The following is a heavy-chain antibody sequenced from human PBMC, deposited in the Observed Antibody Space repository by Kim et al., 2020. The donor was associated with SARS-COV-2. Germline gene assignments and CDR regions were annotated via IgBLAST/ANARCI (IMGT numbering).Heavy chain of an antibody. D-gene: IGHD3-16*01. CDR3: ARDTLGKFDY. CDR2: IYYSGST. Sequence: SETLSLTCTVSGGSISSGGYYWSWIRQHPGKGLEWIGYIYYSGSTYYNPSLKSRVTISVDTSKNQFSLKLSSVTAADTAVYYCARDTLGKFDYWGQGTLVTVSS. CDR1: GGSISSGGYY. J-gene: IGHJ4*02. V-gene: IGHV4-31*03.